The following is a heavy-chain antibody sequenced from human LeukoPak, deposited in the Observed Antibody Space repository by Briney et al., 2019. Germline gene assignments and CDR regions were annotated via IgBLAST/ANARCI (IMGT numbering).Heavy chain of an antibody. D-gene: IGHD4-23*01. Sequence: GASVKVSCKASGGTFSRYTIRWVRQAPGQGVEWMGRIIPILGIAKYAQKLQGRGTITADKSTSTAYMELSSLRSEDTAVYYCARDGGNSGFDVWGQATMVTVSS. V-gene: IGHV1-69*04. CDR1: GGTFSRYT. CDR3: ARDGGNSGFDV. CDR2: IIPILGIA. J-gene: IGHJ3*01.